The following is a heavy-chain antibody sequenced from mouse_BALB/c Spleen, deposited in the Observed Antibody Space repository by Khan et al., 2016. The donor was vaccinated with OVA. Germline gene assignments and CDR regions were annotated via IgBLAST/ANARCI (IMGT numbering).Heavy chain of an antibody. D-gene: IGHD2-1*01. CDR3: SRGEGYYGNPYAIDF. CDR1: GFTFSRYT. J-gene: IGHJ4*01. Sequence: EVMLVESGGGLVKPGGSLKLSCAASGFTFSRYTMSWVRQTPEKRLEWVATISSGGTYTYYVDSVEGRFTLSRDNTKNALYLEMTSLKSEDTAIYSCSRGEGYYGNPYAIDFWGQGTSVTVSS. CDR2: ISSGGTYT. V-gene: IGHV5-6-4*01.